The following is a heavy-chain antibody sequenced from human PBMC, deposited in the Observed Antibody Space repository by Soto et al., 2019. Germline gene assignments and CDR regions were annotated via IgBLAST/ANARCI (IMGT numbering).Heavy chain of an antibody. V-gene: IGHV2-5*02. J-gene: IGHJ1*01. D-gene: IGHD3-10*01. CDR3: AHSPAPRVYFQH. CDR1: GFSLNTGGVT. CDR2: IYWDDGK. Sequence: GYGPTLVNPTPTLPLTCVFSGFSLNTGGVTVGWMSQPPGKALEWVALIYWDDGKRYSPSLKSRLTITKETSRNQVVLTMTNVDPEDTATYFCAHSPAPRVYFQHWGEGTMVTVSS.